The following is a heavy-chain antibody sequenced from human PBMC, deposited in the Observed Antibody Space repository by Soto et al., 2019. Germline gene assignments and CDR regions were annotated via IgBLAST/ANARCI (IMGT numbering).Heavy chain of an antibody. D-gene: IGHD6-13*01. CDR2: ISGSGGTT. CDR1: GFTFSSYA. CDR3: AKFQDSSGWLFDY. Sequence: GGSLRLSCVVSGFTFSSYAMSWVRQAPGKGLEWVSAISGSGGTTHYTDSVKGRFTISRDNSKNTMYLQMNGLRVEDTALYYCAKFQDSSGWLFDYWGQGTLVTVSS. V-gene: IGHV3-23*01. J-gene: IGHJ4*02.